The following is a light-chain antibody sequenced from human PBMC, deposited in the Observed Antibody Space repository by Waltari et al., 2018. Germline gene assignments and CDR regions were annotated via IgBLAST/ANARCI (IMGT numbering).Light chain of an antibody. CDR2: SAF. CDR1: ESISTW. Sequence: DIQMTQSPSTLSASVGDSVTITCRATESISTWLAWYQQKPGKAPELLIYSAFNLQSGVPSRFSGSGSGTEFTLSISSLQPDDFATYYCQQYKRPPWTFGQGTKVDI. J-gene: IGKJ1*01. CDR3: QQYKRPPWT. V-gene: IGKV1-5*03.